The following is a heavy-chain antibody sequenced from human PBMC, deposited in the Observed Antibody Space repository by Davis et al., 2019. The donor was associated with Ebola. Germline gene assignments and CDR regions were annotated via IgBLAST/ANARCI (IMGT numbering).Heavy chain of an antibody. CDR2: IYSGGST. Sequence: PGGSLRLSCAASGFTVSSNYMSWVRQAPGKGLEWVSVIYSGGSTYYADSVKGRFTISRDNSKNTLYLQMNSLRAEDTAVYYCARGLTGYDFWSGQSYYYYGMDVWGQGTTVTVSS. CDR1: GFTVSSNY. J-gene: IGHJ6*02. V-gene: IGHV3-66*01. D-gene: IGHD3-3*01. CDR3: ARGLTGYDFWSGQSYYYYGMDV.